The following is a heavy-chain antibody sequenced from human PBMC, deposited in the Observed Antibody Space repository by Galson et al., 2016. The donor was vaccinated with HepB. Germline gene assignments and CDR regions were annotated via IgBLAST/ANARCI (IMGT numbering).Heavy chain of an antibody. CDR1: GFSFSNSG. D-gene: IGHD6-13*01. J-gene: IGHJ4*02. CDR2: ITRSGDAT. V-gene: IGHV3-23*01. CDR3: ARGDRSFDFDF. Sequence: SLRLSCAASGFSFSNSGMSWVRQPPGRGLEWVSGITRSGDATHYADSVRGRCTISRDNSENTFYLQMDSLRVEDTAVYYCARGDRSFDFDFRGQGTLVTVSS.